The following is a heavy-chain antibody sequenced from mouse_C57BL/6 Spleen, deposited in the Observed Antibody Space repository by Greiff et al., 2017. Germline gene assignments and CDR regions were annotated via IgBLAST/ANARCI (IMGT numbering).Heavy chain of an antibody. Sequence: EVKLQESGPGLVKPSQTVFLTCTVTGISITTGNYRWSWIRQFPGNKLEWIGYIYYSGTITYNPSLTSRTTITRDTPKNQFFLEMNSLTAEDTATYYCASTVVGGYFDYWGQGTTLTVSS. CDR1: GISITTGNYR. V-gene: IGHV3-5*01. D-gene: IGHD1-1*01. J-gene: IGHJ2*01. CDR3: ASTVVGGYFDY. CDR2: IYYSGTI.